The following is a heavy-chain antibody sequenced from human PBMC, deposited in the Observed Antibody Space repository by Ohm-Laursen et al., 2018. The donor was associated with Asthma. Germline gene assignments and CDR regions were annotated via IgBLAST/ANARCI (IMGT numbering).Heavy chain of an antibody. CDR2: IYPDGGEK. J-gene: IGHJ4*02. D-gene: IGHD6-13*01. V-gene: IGHV3-7*05. CDR1: GLPFSNFW. Sequence: SLRLSCAASGLPFSNFWMSWVRQAPGKGLEWVANIYPDGGEKYYVDSVDGRFTISRDNAKNSLYLQMNSLRAEDTVVYYRAKDLDQYSSSWYDYWGQGTLVTVSS. CDR3: AKDLDQYSSSWYDY.